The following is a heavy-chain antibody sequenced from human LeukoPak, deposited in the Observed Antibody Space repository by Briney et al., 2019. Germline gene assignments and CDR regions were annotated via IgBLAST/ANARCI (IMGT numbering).Heavy chain of an antibody. D-gene: IGHD2-21*01. V-gene: IGHV4-34*01. Sequence: SETQSLTCAVYGGSFSGYYWSWIRQPPGKGLEWIGEINHSGSTNYNPSLKSRVTISVDTSKNQFSLKLSSVTAADTAVYYCARGSAYCGGDCYWGYYYYYMDVWGKGTTVTVSS. CDR3: ARGSAYCGGDCYWGYYYYYMDV. CDR1: GGSFSGYY. CDR2: INHSGST. J-gene: IGHJ6*03.